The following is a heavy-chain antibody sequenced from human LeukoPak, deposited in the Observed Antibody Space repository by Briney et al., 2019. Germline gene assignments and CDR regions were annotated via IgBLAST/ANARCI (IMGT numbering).Heavy chain of an antibody. D-gene: IGHD3-22*01. CDR1: GFTFSSYS. CDR3: ARDRTLYYDSSGLDY. Sequence: KPGGSLRLSCAASGFTFSSYSMNWVRQAPGKGLEWVSSISRSSTYIYYADSVKGRFTISRDDAKNSLYLQMNGLRAEDAAVYYCARDRTLYYDSSGLDYWGQGTLVTVSS. J-gene: IGHJ4*02. CDR2: ISRSSTYI. V-gene: IGHV3-21*01.